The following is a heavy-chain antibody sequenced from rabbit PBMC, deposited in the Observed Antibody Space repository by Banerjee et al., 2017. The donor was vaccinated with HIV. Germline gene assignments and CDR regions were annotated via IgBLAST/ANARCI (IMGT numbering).Heavy chain of an antibody. CDR2: IDGGSSTST. CDR1: GFSFSSSYW. CDR3: ARDVAGSSGAYYFNL. V-gene: IGHV1S45*01. D-gene: IGHD8-1*01. Sequence: QQQLEESGGGLVKPEGSLTLTCKASGFSFSSSYWMCWVRQAPGKGLEWIACIDGGSSTSTYYATWAKGRFTISKTSSTTVTLQMTSLTAADTATYFCARDVAGSSGAYYFNLWGPGTLVTVS. J-gene: IGHJ4*01.